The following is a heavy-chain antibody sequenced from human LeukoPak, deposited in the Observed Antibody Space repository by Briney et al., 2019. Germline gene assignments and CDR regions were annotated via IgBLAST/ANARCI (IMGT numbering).Heavy chain of an antibody. Sequence: SVKVSCKASGGTFSSYAISWVRQAPGQGLEWMGGIIPIFGTANYAQKFQGRVTITADESTSTAYMDLSSLRSEDTAVYYCASRGYDYVWGSYRYSAFDIWGQGTMVTVSS. D-gene: IGHD3-16*02. CDR1: GGTFSSYA. V-gene: IGHV1-69*13. CDR3: ASRGYDYVWGSYRYSAFDI. CDR2: IIPIFGTA. J-gene: IGHJ3*02.